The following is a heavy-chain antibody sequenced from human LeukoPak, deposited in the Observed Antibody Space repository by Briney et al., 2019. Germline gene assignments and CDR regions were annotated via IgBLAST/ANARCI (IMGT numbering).Heavy chain of an antibody. Sequence: IPSETLSLTCTVSGGSISSGGYYWSWIRQHPGKGLEWIGYIYYSGSTYYNPSLKSRVTISVDTSKNQFSLKLSSVTAADTAVYYCARDPGLIVGATTPGYFDYWGQGTLVTVSS. J-gene: IGHJ4*02. V-gene: IGHV4-31*03. CDR3: ARDPGLIVGATTPGYFDY. CDR1: GGSISSGGYY. CDR2: IYYSGST. D-gene: IGHD1-26*01.